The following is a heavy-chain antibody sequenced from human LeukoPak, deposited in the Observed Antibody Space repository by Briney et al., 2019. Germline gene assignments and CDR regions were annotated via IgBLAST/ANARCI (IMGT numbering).Heavy chain of an antibody. J-gene: IGHJ4*02. CDR2: ISSSSSYI. V-gene: IGHV3-21*04. CDR1: GFTFSSYE. D-gene: IGHD3-10*01. Sequence: GGSLRLSCAASGFTFSSYEMNWVRQAPGKGLEWVSSISSSSSYIYYADSVKGRFTISRDNSKNTLYLQMNSLRAEDTAVYYCAREGPPYYYGSGSFDYWGQGTLVTVSS. CDR3: AREGPPYYYGSGSFDY.